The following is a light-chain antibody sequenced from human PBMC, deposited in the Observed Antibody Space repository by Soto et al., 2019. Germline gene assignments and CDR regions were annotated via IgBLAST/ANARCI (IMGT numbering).Light chain of an antibody. Sequence: QAVVTQPPSASGTPGQRIIISCSGSTSNIESHSVNWFQQVPGTAPRLLIITNNQRPSGVPDRFSGSKSGASASLAISGLQSEDEATYYCATWDDSRKGVFGKGTKLTVL. V-gene: IGLV1-44*01. CDR2: TNN. J-gene: IGLJ1*01. CDR1: TSNIESHS. CDR3: ATWDDSRKGV.